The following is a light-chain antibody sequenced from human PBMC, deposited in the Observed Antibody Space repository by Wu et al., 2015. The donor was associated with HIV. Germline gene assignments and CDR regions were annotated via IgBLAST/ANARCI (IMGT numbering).Light chain of an antibody. V-gene: IGKV1-9*01. CDR3: QRLYSYPLWT. CDR2: AAS. J-gene: IGKJ2*02. Sequence: DIQLTQSPSFLSANIGDRVTIACRASQGITNSLAWFQQKPGKVPKLLIYAASTLQSGVPSRFSGSGSGTEFTLTISSLQPEDFATYYCQRLYSYPLWTFGQGTKLEIK. CDR1: QGITNS.